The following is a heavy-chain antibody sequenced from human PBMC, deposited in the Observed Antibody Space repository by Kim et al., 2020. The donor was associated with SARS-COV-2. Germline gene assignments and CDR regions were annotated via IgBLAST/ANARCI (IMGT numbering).Heavy chain of an antibody. CDR2: DK. V-gene: IGHV2-5*01. CDR3: AHLSYYGMDV. J-gene: IGHJ6*02. Sequence: DKRYSPSLKSRLTITKDTSKNQVVLTMTNMDPVDTATYYCAHLSYYGMDVWGQGTTVTVSS.